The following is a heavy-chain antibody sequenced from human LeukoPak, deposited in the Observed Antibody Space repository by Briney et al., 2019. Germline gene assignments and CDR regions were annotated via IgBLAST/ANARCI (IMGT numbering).Heavy chain of an antibody. CDR3: ARVHYYDSSGPFDY. V-gene: IGHV3-21*01. Sequence: PGGSLRLSCAASGFIFSTFWMGWVRQAPGKGLEWVSSISSSSSYIYYADSVKGRFTISRDNAKNSLYLQMNSLRAEDTAVYYCARVHYYDSSGPFDYWGQGTLVTVSS. J-gene: IGHJ4*02. CDR1: GFIFSTFW. CDR2: ISSSSSYI. D-gene: IGHD3-22*01.